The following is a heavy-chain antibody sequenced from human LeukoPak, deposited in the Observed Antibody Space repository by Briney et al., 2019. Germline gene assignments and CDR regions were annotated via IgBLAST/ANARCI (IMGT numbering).Heavy chain of an antibody. CDR2: RYYRSGWYN. D-gene: IGHD4-17*01. CDR3: ARDTVTTEGFDS. J-gene: IGHJ3*02. V-gene: IGHV6-1*01. Sequence: SQTLSLTCAISGDSLSRNSAPCGSIRQSPSRGLEWLGRRYYRSGWYNDYALSVKSRININPDTSKNQITLQLNTVTPEDTAVYYCARDTVTTEGFDSWGRGTLVTVSS. CDR1: GDSLSRNSAP.